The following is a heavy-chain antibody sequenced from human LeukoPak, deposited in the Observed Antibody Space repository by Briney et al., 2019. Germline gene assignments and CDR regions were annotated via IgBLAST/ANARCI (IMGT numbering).Heavy chain of an antibody. CDR2: IYYSGST. D-gene: IGHD1-20*01. CDR3: ARGINGTTGPYVWFDP. J-gene: IGHJ5*02. Sequence: SETLSLTCTVSGGSISSYYWSWIRQPPGKGLEWIGYIYYSGSTNYNPSLKSRVTISVDTSKNKFSLKLSSVTAADTAVYYCARGINGTTGPYVWFDPWGQGTLVTVSS. CDR1: GGSISSYY. V-gene: IGHV4-59*01.